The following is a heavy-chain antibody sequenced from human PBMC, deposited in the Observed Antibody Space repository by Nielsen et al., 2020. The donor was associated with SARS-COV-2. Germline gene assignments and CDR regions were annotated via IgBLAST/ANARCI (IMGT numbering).Heavy chain of an antibody. V-gene: IGHV3-64*01. Sequence: RGSLRLSCAASGFTFSSYAMHWVRQATGKGLEYVSAISSNGGSTYYANSVKGRFTISRDNSKNTLYLQMGSLRAEDMAVYYCARDGSGFDYWGQGTLVTVSS. CDR3: ARDGSGFDY. J-gene: IGHJ4*02. CDR1: GFTFSSYA. D-gene: IGHD1-1*01. CDR2: ISSNGGST.